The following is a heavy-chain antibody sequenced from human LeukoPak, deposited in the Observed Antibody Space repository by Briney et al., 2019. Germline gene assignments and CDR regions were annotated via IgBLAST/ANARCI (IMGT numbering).Heavy chain of an antibody. V-gene: IGHV3-7*01. CDR1: RFLLRNYW. CDR3: AKTMYNSSGYHHYGGDF. Sequence: GGSLRLSRADSRFLLRNYWLSRVRQAPGQGLEWVANIKQDGSETHYGDSVKGRFTISRDNAKKSLYLQMNSLRGEDTALYYCAKTMYNSSGYHHYGGDFWGQGTLVTVSS. J-gene: IGHJ4*02. CDR2: IKQDGSET. D-gene: IGHD3-22*01.